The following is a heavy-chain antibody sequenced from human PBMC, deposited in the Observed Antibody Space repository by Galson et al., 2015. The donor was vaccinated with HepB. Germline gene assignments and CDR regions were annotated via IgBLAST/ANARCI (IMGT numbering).Heavy chain of an antibody. V-gene: IGHV3-30*18. CDR2: ISYDGSNK. CDR1: GFTFSSYG. D-gene: IGHD2-21*02. Sequence: SLRLSCAASGFTFSSYGMHWVRQAPGKGLEWVAVISYDGSNKYYADSVKGRFTISRDNSKNTLYLQMNSLRAEDTAVYYCAKDRCGGDCYSVWGAEYFQHWGQGTLVTVSS. CDR3: AKDRCGGDCYSVWGAEYFQH. J-gene: IGHJ1*01.